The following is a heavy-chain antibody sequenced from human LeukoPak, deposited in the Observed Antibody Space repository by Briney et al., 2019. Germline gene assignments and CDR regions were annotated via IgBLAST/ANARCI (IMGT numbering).Heavy chain of an antibody. V-gene: IGHV4-59*12. D-gene: IGHD3-10*01. J-gene: IGHJ4*02. CDR1: GGSISSYY. CDR3: AGGGKYYWAPDF. CDR2: IYYSGST. Sequence: SETLSLTCTVSGGSISSYYWSWIRQPPGKGLEWIGYIYYSGSTNYNPSLKSRVTMSIDTSNNQFSLRLSSVTALDTAIYYCAGGGKYYWAPDFWGQGTLVTVSS.